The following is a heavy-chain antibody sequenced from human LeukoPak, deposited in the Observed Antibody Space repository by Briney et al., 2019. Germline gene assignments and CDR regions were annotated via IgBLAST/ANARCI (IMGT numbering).Heavy chain of an antibody. Sequence: PGGSLRLSCAASGFTFSSYWMSWVRQAPGKGLEWVANIKQDGSEKYYVDSVKGRFTISRDNAKNSLYLQMNSLRAEDTAVYYCAKYSDFDWSYFDYWGQGTLVTVSS. CDR2: IKQDGSEK. V-gene: IGHV3-7*03. CDR1: GFTFSSYW. J-gene: IGHJ4*02. D-gene: IGHD3-9*01. CDR3: AKYSDFDWSYFDY.